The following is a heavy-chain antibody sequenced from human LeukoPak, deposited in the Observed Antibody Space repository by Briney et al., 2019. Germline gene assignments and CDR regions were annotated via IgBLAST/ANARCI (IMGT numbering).Heavy chain of an antibody. CDR2: IYYSGST. CDR1: GGSIGSSSYY. V-gene: IGHV4-39*01. D-gene: IGHD6-13*01. CDR3: ARHKQQLDGFDY. J-gene: IGHJ4*02. Sequence: SETLSLTCTVSGGSIGSSSYYWGWIRQPPGKGLEWIGSIYYSGSTYYNPSLKSRVTISVDTSKNQFSLKLSSVTAADTAVYYCARHKQQLDGFDYWGQGTLVTVSS.